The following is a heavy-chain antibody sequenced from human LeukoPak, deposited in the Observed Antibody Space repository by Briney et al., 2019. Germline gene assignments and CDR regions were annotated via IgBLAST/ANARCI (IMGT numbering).Heavy chain of an antibody. J-gene: IGHJ4*02. CDR2: IYYSGST. D-gene: IGHD3-10*01. CDR3: ARLTRGSMVRELYFDY. CDR1: GGSISSSSYY. Sequence: PSETLSLTCTVSGGSISSSSYYWGWIRQPPGKGLEWIGSIYYSGSTYYNPSLKSRVTISVDTSKNQFSLKLSSVTAADTAVYYCARLTRGSMVRELYFDYWGQGTLVTVSS. V-gene: IGHV4-39*01.